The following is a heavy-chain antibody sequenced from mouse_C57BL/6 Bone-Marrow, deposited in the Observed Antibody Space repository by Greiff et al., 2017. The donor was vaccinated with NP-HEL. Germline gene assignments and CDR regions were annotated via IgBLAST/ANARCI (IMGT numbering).Heavy chain of an antibody. CDR2: IYPRSGNT. J-gene: IGHJ4*01. D-gene: IGHD1-1*01. V-gene: IGHV1-81*01. Sequence: QVQLQQSGAELARPGASVKLSCKASGYTFTSYGISWVKQRTGQGLEWIGEIYPRSGNTYYNEKFKGKATLTADKSSSTAYMELRSLTSEDSAVYFCVRLREYYGSSYDDFYYYAMDYWGQGTGVTVSA. CDR1: GYTFTSYG. CDR3: VRLREYYGSSYDDFYYYAMDY.